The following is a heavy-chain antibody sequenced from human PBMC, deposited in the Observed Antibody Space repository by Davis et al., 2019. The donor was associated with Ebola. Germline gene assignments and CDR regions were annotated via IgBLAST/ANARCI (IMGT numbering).Heavy chain of an antibody. V-gene: IGHV3-13*01. Sequence: GESLKISCAASGFTFRSYDMHWVRQATGKGLEWVSANGSAGDTYYPVSVKGRFTISRENAKNSLYLQMNSLRAEDTAVYYCARAGFGSTWFDCWGQGILVTVSS. J-gene: IGHJ5*01. CDR1: GFTFRSYD. CDR2: NGSAGDT. D-gene: IGHD6-13*01. CDR3: ARAGFGSTWFDC.